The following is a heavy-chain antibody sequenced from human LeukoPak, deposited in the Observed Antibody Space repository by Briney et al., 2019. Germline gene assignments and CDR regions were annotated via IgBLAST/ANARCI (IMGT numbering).Heavy chain of an antibody. J-gene: IGHJ4*02. Sequence: SETLSLTCTVSGGSISSGGYYWSWIRQHPGKGLEWIGYIYYSGSTYYNPSLKSRVTISVDTSKNQFSLKLSSVTAADTAVYYCARVDIVVVPAAMRSRTSPRYYFDYWGQETLVTVSS. V-gene: IGHV4-31*03. D-gene: IGHD2-2*01. CDR2: IYYSGST. CDR3: ARVDIVVVPAAMRSRTSPRYYFDY. CDR1: GGSISSGGYY.